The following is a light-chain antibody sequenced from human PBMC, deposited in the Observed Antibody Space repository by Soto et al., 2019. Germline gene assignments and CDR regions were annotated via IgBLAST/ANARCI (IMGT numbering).Light chain of an antibody. J-gene: IGLJ1*01. Sequence: QSALTQPASVSGSPGQSITISCTGTSSDVGSYNLVSWYQQHPGKAPKLMIYEVTKRPSGVSNRFSGSKSGSTASLTISGLQAEDEADYYCCSYEHSRTYVFGPGTKVTVL. V-gene: IGLV2-23*02. CDR1: SSDVGSYNL. CDR2: EVT. CDR3: CSYEHSRTYV.